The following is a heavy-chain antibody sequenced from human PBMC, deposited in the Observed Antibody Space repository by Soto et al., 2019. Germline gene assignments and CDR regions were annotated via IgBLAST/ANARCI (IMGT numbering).Heavy chain of an antibody. V-gene: IGHV4-59*01. D-gene: IGHD6-13*01. CDR1: GGSISTYF. Sequence: QVQLQESGPGLVKPSETLSLTCTVSGGSISTYFWNWLRQPPGKGLEWIAYISDSGRILYNPSLKSRVTLSLDASKNQFSLRLSSVTVADTAVYYCARDRMAADATEVAFDFWGQGTMVTVSS. J-gene: IGHJ3*01. CDR3: ARDRMAADATEVAFDF. CDR2: ISDSGRI.